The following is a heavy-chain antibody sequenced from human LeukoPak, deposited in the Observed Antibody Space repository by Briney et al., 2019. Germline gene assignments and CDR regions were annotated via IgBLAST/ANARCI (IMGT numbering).Heavy chain of an antibody. CDR3: AGGPEYYYDSSGYFLY. Sequence: ASVKVSCKASGYTFTGYYMHWVRQAPGQGLEWMGGIIPIFGTANYAQKFQGRVTITADKSTSTAYMELSSLRSEDTAVYYCAGGPEYYYDSSGYFLYWGQGTLVTVSS. D-gene: IGHD3-22*01. J-gene: IGHJ4*02. CDR1: GYTFTGYY. V-gene: IGHV1-69*06. CDR2: IIPIFGTA.